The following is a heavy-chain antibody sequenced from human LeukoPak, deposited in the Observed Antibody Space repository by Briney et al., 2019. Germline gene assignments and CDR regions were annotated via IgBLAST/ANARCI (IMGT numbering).Heavy chain of an antibody. CDR3: VKGATSSWYDWFDP. V-gene: IGHV3-9*01. CDR2: ISWNSGNI. D-gene: IGHD6-13*01. Sequence: PGRSPRLSCAASGFTFDDYAMHWVRQAPGRGLEWVSGISWNSGNIVYADSVKGRFTISRDNAKNSLYLQMNSLRPEDTAFYYCVKGATSSWYDWFDPWGQGTLVTVSS. CDR1: GFTFDDYA. J-gene: IGHJ5*02.